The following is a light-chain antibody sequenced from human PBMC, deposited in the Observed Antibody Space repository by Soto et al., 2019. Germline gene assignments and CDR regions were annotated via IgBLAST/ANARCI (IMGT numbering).Light chain of an antibody. V-gene: IGKV3-11*01. CDR1: QALNTR. J-gene: IGKJ1*01. CDR3: HQRQSWPRT. Sequence: EIVLTQSPATLSAFPGDRVTLSCRASQALNTRLAWYQHKPGQAPRLLIYLTSNRAAGVPARFSAWGSETDFTLTISDVEPEDFAVYHCHQRQSWPRTFGQGTKVEIK. CDR2: LTS.